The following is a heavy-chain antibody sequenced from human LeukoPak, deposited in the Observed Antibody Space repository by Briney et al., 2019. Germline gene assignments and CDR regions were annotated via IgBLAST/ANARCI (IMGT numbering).Heavy chain of an antibody. D-gene: IGHD3-10*01. CDR3: ARGLVRFDY. CDR1: GFTVSSDY. Sequence: GGSLRLPCAASGFTVSSDYMTWVRQAPSKGLEWVALIYTGGSTYYADSVKGRFTISRDNSKNTLYLQMSSLRAEDTAVYYCARGLVRFDYWGQGTLVTVSS. J-gene: IGHJ4*02. V-gene: IGHV3-66*01. CDR2: IYTGGST.